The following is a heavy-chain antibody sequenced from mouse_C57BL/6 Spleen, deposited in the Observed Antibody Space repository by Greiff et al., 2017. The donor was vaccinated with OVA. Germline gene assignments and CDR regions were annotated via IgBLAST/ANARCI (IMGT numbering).Heavy chain of an antibody. J-gene: IGHJ3*01. CDR1: GYTFTSYW. D-gene: IGHD2-5*01. V-gene: IGHV1-72*01. CDR3: ARDSRSNFAWFAY. CDR2: IDPNSGGT. Sequence: VQLQQPGAELVKPGASVKLSCKASGYTFTSYWMHWVKQRPGRGLEWIGRIDPNSGGTKYNEKFKSKATLTVDKPSSTAYMQLSSLTSEDSSVCYCARDSRSNFAWFAYWGQGTLVTVSA.